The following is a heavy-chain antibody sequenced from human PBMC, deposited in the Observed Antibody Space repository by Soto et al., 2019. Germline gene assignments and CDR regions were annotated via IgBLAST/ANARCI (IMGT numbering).Heavy chain of an antibody. CDR1: GFTFSSYA. D-gene: IGHD6-19*01. CDR3: ASRSSGWYFDY. Sequence: EVQLLKSGGGLVQPGGSLRLSCAASGFTFSSYAMNWVRQAPGKGLEWVSVISGSGSSTYYADSVKGRFTISRDNSKNTLYLQMNSLRAEDTAVYYCASRSSGWYFDYWGQGTLVTVSS. J-gene: IGHJ4*02. CDR2: ISGSGSST. V-gene: IGHV3-23*01.